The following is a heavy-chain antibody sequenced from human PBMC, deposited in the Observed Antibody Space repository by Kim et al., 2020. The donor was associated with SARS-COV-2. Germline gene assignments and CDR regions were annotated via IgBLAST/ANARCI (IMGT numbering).Heavy chain of an antibody. D-gene: IGHD1-7*01. CDR3: AREYFISYNWNYDAFDI. CDR2: INAGNGNT. Sequence: ASVKVSCKASGYTFTSYAMHWVRQAPGQRLEWMGWINAGNGNTKYSQKFQGRVTITRDTSASTAYMELSSLRSEDTAVYCCAREYFISYNWNYDAFDIWGQGTMVTVSS. CDR1: GYTFTSYA. V-gene: IGHV1-3*01. J-gene: IGHJ3*02.